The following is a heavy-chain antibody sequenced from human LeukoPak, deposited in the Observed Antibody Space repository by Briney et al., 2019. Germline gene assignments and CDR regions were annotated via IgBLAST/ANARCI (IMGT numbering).Heavy chain of an antibody. CDR1: GGSFSGYY. Sequence: TSETLSLTCAVYGGSFSGYYWSWIRQPPGKGLEWIGEINHSGSTYYNPSLKSRVTISVDTSKNQFSLKLSSVTAADTAVYYCARHGAIVGSRGNYWGQGTLVTVSS. V-gene: IGHV4-34*01. D-gene: IGHD1-26*01. CDR2: INHSGST. J-gene: IGHJ4*02. CDR3: ARHGAIVGSRGNY.